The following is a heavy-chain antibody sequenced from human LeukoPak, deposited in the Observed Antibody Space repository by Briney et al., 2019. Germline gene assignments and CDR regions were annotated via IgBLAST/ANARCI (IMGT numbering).Heavy chain of an antibody. D-gene: IGHD6-13*01. CDR1: GYTLTELS. J-gene: IGHJ4*02. V-gene: IGHV1-24*01. Sequence: GASVKDSCKVSGYTLTELSMHWVRQAPGKGLEWMGGFDPEDGETIYAQKFQGRVTMTEDTSTDTAYMELSSLRSEDTAVYYCATESSWDPSFDYWGQGTLVTVSS. CDR2: FDPEDGET. CDR3: ATESSWDPSFDY.